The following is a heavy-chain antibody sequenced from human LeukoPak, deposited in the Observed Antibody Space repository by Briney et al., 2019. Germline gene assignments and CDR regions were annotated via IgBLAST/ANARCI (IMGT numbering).Heavy chain of an antibody. CDR2: INGRGFSI. CDR1: GFTFSAYS. CDR3: TRDQPSSGWGFDS. J-gene: IGHJ4*02. D-gene: IGHD6-19*01. V-gene: IGHV3-21*06. Sequence: GGSLRLSCATSGFTFSAYSMNWVRHAPGMGLEWVANINGRGFSIHYADSIKGRFTISRDNTKDLLYLQMTGLRADDTALYYCTRDQPSSGWGFDSWGRGTLVIVSS.